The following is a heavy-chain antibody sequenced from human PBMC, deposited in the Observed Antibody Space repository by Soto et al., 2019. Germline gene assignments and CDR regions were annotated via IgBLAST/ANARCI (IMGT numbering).Heavy chain of an antibody. CDR1: GGSISSYY. CDR3: ARAPSPNYYDSSGYYDY. Sequence: QVQLQESGPGLLKPSETLSLTCTVSGGSISSYYWSWIRQPPGKGLEWIGYIYYSGSTNYNPSLKIRGTISVDTSKNQFSMKLSSVTAADTAVYYCARAPSPNYYDSSGYYDYWGQGTLVTVSS. V-gene: IGHV4-59*01. J-gene: IGHJ4*02. D-gene: IGHD3-22*01. CDR2: IYYSGST.